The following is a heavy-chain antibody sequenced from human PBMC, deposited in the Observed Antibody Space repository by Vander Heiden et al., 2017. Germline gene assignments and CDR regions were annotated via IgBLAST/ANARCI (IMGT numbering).Heavy chain of an antibody. V-gene: IGHV3-48*02. J-gene: IGHJ4*02. CDR3: ARAFLITIFGVAHPDY. Sequence: EVQLVESGGGLVQPGGSLRLSCAASGFTFSSYSMNWVRQAPGKGLEWVSYISSSSSTIYYADSVKGRFTISRDNAKNSLYLQMNSLRDEDTAVYYCARAFLITIFGVAHPDYWGQGTLVTVSS. CDR1: GFTFSSYS. CDR2: ISSSSSTI. D-gene: IGHD3-3*01.